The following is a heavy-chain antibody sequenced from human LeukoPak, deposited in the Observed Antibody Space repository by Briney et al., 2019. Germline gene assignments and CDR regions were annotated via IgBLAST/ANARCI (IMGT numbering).Heavy chain of an antibody. CDR3: ATEFWGAFNY. CDR2: ISSNTDGGTT. D-gene: IGHD7-27*01. V-gene: IGHV3-15*01. J-gene: IGHJ4*02. Sequence: GGSLRLSCAASGFTFTTNAMSWVRQAPGKGLEWVGRISSNTDGGTTDYAAPVKGRFTISRDDSKNTLYLQMNSLKTEDTALYYCATEFWGAFNYWGQGTLVTVSS. CDR1: GFTFTTNA.